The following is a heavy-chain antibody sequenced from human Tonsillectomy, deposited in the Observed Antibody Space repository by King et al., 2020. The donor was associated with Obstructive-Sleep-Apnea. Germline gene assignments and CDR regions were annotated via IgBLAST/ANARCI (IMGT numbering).Heavy chain of an antibody. Sequence: VQLVESGGGLVKPGGSLRLSCAASGFTFSSYSMNWVRQAPGKGLEWVSSISSSSSYMYYADSVKGRFTISRDNAKNSLYLQMNSLRAEDTAVYYCASFSLRYFDWLPRPTGMDVWGQGTTVTVSS. D-gene: IGHD3-9*01. CDR2: ISSSSSYM. J-gene: IGHJ6*02. CDR1: GFTFSSYS. V-gene: IGHV3-21*01. CDR3: ASFSLRYFDWLPRPTGMDV.